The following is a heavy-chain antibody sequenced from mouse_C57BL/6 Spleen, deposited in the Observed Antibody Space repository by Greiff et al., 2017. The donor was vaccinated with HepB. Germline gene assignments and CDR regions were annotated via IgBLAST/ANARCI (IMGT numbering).Heavy chain of an antibody. CDR1: GYTFTDYE. J-gene: IGHJ4*01. V-gene: IGHV1-15*01. CDR2: IDPETGGT. Sequence: QVQLQQSGAELVRPGASVTLSCKASGYTFTDYEMHWVKQTPVHGLEWIGAIDPETGGTAYNQKFKGKAILTADKSSSTAYMELRSLTSEDSAVYYCTRRELYYSNSYYAMDYWGQGTSVTVSS. D-gene: IGHD2-5*01. CDR3: TRRELYYSNSYYAMDY.